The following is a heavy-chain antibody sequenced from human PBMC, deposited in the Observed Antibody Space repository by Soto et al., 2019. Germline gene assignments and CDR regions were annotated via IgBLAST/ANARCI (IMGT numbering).Heavy chain of an antibody. D-gene: IGHD5-12*01. CDR2: IDSSSDTR. J-gene: IGHJ4*02. Sequence: EVQLVESGGGLVQPGGSLRVSCAASGFILSRYSMNWVRQAPGKGLEWLSYIDSSSDTRYYADSVKGRFIISRDNAKNSLYLQMNSLKDEDTAMYYCARGGVATIFGDSWGQGTLVTVSS. V-gene: IGHV3-48*02. CDR1: GFILSRYS. CDR3: ARGGVATIFGDS.